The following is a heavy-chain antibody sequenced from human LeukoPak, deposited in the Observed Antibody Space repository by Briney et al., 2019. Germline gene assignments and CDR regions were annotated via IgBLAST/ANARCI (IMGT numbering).Heavy chain of an antibody. D-gene: IGHD2-2*01. V-gene: IGHV3-48*04. CDR1: GFAFSSYS. CDR2: ISSSRSTI. Sequence: PGGSLRLSCAASGFAFSSYSMNWVRQAPGKGLEWVSYISSSRSTIYYADSVKGRLTISRDTAKNSLYLHMNRLRAEDTAVYFCAREAIILVPAGYYMDVWGKGTTVTVS. CDR3: AREAIILVPAGYYMDV. J-gene: IGHJ6*03.